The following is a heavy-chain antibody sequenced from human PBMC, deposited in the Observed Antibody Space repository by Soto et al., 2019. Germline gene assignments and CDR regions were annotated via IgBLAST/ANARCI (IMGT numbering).Heavy chain of an antibody. CDR2: IYYSGST. D-gene: IGHD3-22*01. J-gene: IGHJ4*02. CDR3: ARTYYYDSSGYYRLLGDFDY. CDR1: VGSISSYY. V-gene: IGHV4-59*01. Sequence: SETLSLTCTVSVGSISSYYWSWIRQPPGKGLEWIGYIYYSGSTNYNPSLKSRVTISVDTSKNQFSLKLSSVTAADTAVYYCARTYYYDSSGYYRLLGDFDYWGQGTLVTVSS.